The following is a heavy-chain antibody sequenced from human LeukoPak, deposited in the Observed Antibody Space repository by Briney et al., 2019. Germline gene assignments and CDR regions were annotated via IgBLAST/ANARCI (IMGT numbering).Heavy chain of an antibody. CDR2: IKSSADGGAT. CDR3: SLRYCSGTSCPGY. Sequence: SGGSLRLSCAASGFTFSDAWLSWVRQAPGKGPEWVGRIKSSADGGATGYAAPVKGRFTVSRDDSKDTLYLQMNSLKTEDTAVYYCSLRYCSGTSCPGYWGQGTLVTVSS. D-gene: IGHD2-8*02. CDR1: GFTFSDAW. J-gene: IGHJ4*02. V-gene: IGHV3-15*01.